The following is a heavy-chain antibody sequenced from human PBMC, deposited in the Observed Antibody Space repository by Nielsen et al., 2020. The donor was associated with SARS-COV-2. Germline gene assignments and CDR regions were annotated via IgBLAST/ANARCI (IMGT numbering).Heavy chain of an antibody. CDR1: GFTFSPYA. D-gene: IGHD3-10*01. CDR3: WLRGIRPSLYYVMDV. CDR2: ISSSSMNI. Sequence: GESLKISCAASGFTFSPYAMSWVRQAPGKGLEWVSSISSSSMNIYYADSVKGRFTISRDNAKKSLYLQMNSLRVEDTGVYYCWLRGIRPSLYYVMDVWGQGTTVTVAS. J-gene: IGHJ6*02. V-gene: IGHV3-21*01.